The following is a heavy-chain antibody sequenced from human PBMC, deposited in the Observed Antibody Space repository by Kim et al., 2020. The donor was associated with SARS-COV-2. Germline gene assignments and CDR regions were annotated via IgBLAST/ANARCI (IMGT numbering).Heavy chain of an antibody. D-gene: IGHD3-22*01. V-gene: IGHV3-11*01. CDR3: ARLTYYYDSSGPAVYYFD. CDR1: GFIFSDYY. CDR2: ISTSASSI. J-gene: IGHJ4*01. Sequence: GGSLRLSCVASGFIFSDYYMTWIRQAPGKGLEWVSYISTSASSINYADSVKGRFTISRDNAKNSLYLQMNSLRAEDTAMYYCARLTYYYDSSGPAVYYFD.